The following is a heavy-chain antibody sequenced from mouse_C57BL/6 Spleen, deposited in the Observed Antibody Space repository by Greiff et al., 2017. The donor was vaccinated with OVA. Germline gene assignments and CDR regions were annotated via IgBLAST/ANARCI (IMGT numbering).Heavy chain of an antibody. CDR1: GYAFSSSW. CDR3: AREMVVAPYYFDY. CDR2: IYPGDGDT. Sequence: QVQLKQSGPELVKPGASVKISCKASGYAFSSSWMNWVKQRPGKGLEWIGRIYPGDGDTNYNGKFKGKATLTADKSSSTAYMQLSSLTSEDSAVYFCAREMVVAPYYFDYWGQGTTLTVSS. D-gene: IGHD1-1*01. V-gene: IGHV1-82*01. J-gene: IGHJ2*01.